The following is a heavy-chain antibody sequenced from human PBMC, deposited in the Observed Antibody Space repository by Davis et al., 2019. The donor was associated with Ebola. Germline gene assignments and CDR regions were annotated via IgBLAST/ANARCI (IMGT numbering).Heavy chain of an antibody. D-gene: IGHD6-19*01. CDR3: ARGRQWRGTAFDI. CDR1: GYTFTGYY. V-gene: IGHV1-2*02. CDR2: INPNSGGT. J-gene: IGHJ3*02. Sequence: ASVKVSCKASGYTFTGYYMHWVRQAPGQGLEWMGWINPNSGGTNYAQKFQGRVTMTRDTSISTAYMELSRLRSDDTAVYYCARGRQWRGTAFDIWGQGTMVTVSS.